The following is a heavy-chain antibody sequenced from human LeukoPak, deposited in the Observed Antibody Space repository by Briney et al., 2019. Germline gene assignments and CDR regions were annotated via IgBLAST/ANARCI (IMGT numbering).Heavy chain of an antibody. D-gene: IGHD3-3*01. CDR2: IKQDGSEK. Sequence: GGSLRLSCAASGFTFSSYWMSWVRQAPGKGLEWVANIKQDGSEKYYVDSVKGRFTISRDNAKNSLYLQMNRLRAEDTAVYYCAREAYDFWSGYFFPSVGYFDYWGQGTLVTVSS. CDR3: AREAYDFWSGYFFPSVGYFDY. J-gene: IGHJ4*02. V-gene: IGHV3-7*01. CDR1: GFTFSSYW.